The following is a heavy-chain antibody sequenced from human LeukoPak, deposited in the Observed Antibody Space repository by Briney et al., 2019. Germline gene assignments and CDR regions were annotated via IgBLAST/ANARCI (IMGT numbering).Heavy chain of an antibody. D-gene: IGHD1-1*01. CDR3: TRDWRKAGMDV. Sequence: GGSLRLSCEASGFIFSSYAMNWVRQAPGKGLEWVSSITTSGGDSFYAYSVKGRITISRDNAKNTLYVQMNSLRAEDTAVYYCTRDWRKAGMDVWGQGTTVTVSS. V-gene: IGHV3-21*01. CDR1: GFIFSSYA. CDR2: ITTSGGDS. J-gene: IGHJ6*02.